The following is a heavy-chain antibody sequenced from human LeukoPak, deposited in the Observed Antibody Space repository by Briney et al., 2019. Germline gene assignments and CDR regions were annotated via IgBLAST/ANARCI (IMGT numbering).Heavy chain of an antibody. CDR3: ATNRYNWNDRSFDY. CDR1: GDSISSGSYY. J-gene: IGHJ4*02. V-gene: IGHV4-61*02. D-gene: IGHD1-1*01. CDR2: INTGGTT. Sequence: SQTLSLTCTVSGDSISSGSYYWSWIRQPAGKGLEYIGRINTGGTTNYNPSLRSRVTISVDTSKNQFSLKLSSVTAADTAVYYCATNRYNWNDRSFDYWGQGTLVTVSS.